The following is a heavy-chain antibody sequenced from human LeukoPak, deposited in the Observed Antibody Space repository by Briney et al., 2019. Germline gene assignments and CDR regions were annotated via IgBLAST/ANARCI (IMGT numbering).Heavy chain of an antibody. CDR1: GFSFSGYG. V-gene: IGHV3-33*06. J-gene: IGHJ4*02. CDR2: IWNDGTKK. CDR3: AKNTMTTVTTFDY. D-gene: IGHD4-17*01. Sequence: GGSLRLSCAASGFSFSGYGMHWVRQAPGKGLEWVAIIWNDGTKKDYADYVKGRFTISRDNSKNTLYLQMDSLRAEDTALYYCAKNTMTTVTTFDYWGQGTLVTVSS.